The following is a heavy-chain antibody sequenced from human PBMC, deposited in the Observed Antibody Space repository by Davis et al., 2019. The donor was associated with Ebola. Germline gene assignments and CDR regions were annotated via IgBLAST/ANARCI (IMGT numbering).Heavy chain of an antibody. CDR1: GDSISSRNW. Sequence: SETLSLTCAVSGDSISSRNWWSWVRQSPGKGLEWIGEIYHSGSTNYNPSLKSRVAISVDKSKNQFSPKLSSVTAADAAVYYCARDYYDSSGFLWYFDLWGRGTLVAVSS. CDR3: ARDYYDSSGFLWYFDL. CDR2: IYHSGST. D-gene: IGHD3-22*01. V-gene: IGHV4-4*02. J-gene: IGHJ2*01.